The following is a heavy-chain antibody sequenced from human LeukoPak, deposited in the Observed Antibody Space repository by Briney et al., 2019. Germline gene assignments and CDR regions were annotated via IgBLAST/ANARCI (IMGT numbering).Heavy chain of an antibody. CDR3: AREGLNMVRGVIPKEAWGWFDP. V-gene: IGHV1-8*03. Sequence: ASVKVSCKASGYTFTSYDINWVRQATGQGLEWMGWMNPNSGNTGYAQKFQGRVTITRNTSISTAYMELSSLRSEDTAVYYCAREGLNMVRGVIPKEAWGWFDPWGQGTLVTVSS. CDR2: MNPNSGNT. CDR1: GYTFTSYD. D-gene: IGHD3-10*01. J-gene: IGHJ5*02.